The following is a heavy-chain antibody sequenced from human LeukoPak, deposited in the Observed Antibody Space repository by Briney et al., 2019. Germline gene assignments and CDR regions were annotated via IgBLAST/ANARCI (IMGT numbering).Heavy chain of an antibody. Sequence: GGSLRLSCAASGFTFDDYAMHWVRQAPGKGLEWVSGISWNSGSIGYADSVKGRFTISRDNAKNSLYLQMNSLRAEDTALYYCAKQLLGPIAAAGTSGNSNDYWGQGTLVTVSS. CDR1: GFTFDDYA. D-gene: IGHD6-13*01. CDR2: ISWNSGSI. CDR3: AKQLLGPIAAAGTSGNSNDY. J-gene: IGHJ4*02. V-gene: IGHV3-9*01.